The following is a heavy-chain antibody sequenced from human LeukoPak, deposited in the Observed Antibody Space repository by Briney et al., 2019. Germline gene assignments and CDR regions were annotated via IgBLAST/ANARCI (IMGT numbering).Heavy chain of an antibody. J-gene: IGHJ4*02. D-gene: IGHD6-19*01. CDR1: GFTFSSYA. CDR3: AKVYSSGSSRYFDY. CDR2: ISGSGGST. Sequence: PGGSLRLSCAASGFTFSSYAMSWVRQARGKGLEWVSAISGSGGSTYYADSVKGRFTISRDNSKNTLYLQMNSLRAEDTAVYYCAKVYSSGSSRYFDYWGQGTLVTVSS. V-gene: IGHV3-23*01.